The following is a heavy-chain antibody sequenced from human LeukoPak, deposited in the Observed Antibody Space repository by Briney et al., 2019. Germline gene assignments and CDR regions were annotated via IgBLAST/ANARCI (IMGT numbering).Heavy chain of an antibody. Sequence: PSETLSLTCTVSGGSISSSSYYWGWIRQPPGKGLEWIGSIYYSGSTYYNPSLKSRVTISVDTSKNQFSLKLSSVTAADTAVYYCARAWESYYDILTGYYTPLCYFDYWGQGTLVTVSS. D-gene: IGHD3-9*01. CDR1: GGSISSSSYY. CDR2: IYYSGST. J-gene: IGHJ4*02. CDR3: ARAWESYYDILTGYYTPLCYFDY. V-gene: IGHV4-39*01.